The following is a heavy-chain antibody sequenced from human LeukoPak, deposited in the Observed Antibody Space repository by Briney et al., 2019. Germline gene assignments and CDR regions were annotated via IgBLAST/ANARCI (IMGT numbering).Heavy chain of an antibody. J-gene: IGHJ4*02. CDR1: GFTFNTYA. CDR2: ISSSSTCI. D-gene: IGHD2-21*02. V-gene: IGHV3-21*01. Sequence: GGSLRLSCAASGFTFNTYAMNWVRQAPGKGLEWVSSISSSSTCIYYADSVKGRFTISRDNAKNSLYLQMNSLRAEDTAVYYCARDSRAYCGGDCYSPFDYWGQGTLVTISS. CDR3: ARDSRAYCGGDCYSPFDY.